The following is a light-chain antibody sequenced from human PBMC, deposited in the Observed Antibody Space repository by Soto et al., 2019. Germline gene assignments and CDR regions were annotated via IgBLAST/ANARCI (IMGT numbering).Light chain of an antibody. CDR2: GAS. J-gene: IGKJ1*01. CDR1: QSVSSSY. V-gene: IGKV3-20*01. Sequence: EIVLTQSPGTLSLSPGERATLSCRASQSVSSSYLAWYQQKPGQAPRLLIYGASSRATGIPDRFSGSGSGTDFTLTISRLEPEDFAMYYCHHYANSPPTFAQGTKVEI. CDR3: HHYANSPPT.